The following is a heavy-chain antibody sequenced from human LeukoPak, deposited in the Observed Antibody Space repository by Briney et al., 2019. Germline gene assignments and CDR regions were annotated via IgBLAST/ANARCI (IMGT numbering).Heavy chain of an antibody. D-gene: IGHD3-9*01. CDR2: FSYSGTT. V-gene: IGHV4-39*07. CDR3: ASHDILPYYYYDY. J-gene: IGHJ4*02. Sequence: PSETLSLTCTVSGGSVNSGTYYWSWIRQPTGKGLEWIGSFSYSGTTYYNPSLKSRVTMSVDTSKNQFSLKLSSVTAADTAMYYCASHDILPYYYYDYWGQGTLVTVSS. CDR1: GGSVNSGTYY.